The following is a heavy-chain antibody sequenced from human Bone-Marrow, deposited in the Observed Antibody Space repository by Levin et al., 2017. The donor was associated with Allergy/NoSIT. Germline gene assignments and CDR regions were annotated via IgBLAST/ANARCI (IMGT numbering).Heavy chain of an antibody. D-gene: IGHD2-2*01. CDR3: AKEKGYSSSWWSEGGFDS. CDR2: IYTRGDT. CDR1: GGSVLSGNYY. Sequence: PSETLSLTCTVSGGSVLSGNYYWSWIRQPAGKGLEWIGNIYTRGDTHYNTSLRSRATVSVDASKNQFSLFLTSVTAPDTAVYYCAKEKGYSSSWWSEGGFDSWGQGTLVTVSS. V-gene: IGHV4-61*09. J-gene: IGHJ5*01.